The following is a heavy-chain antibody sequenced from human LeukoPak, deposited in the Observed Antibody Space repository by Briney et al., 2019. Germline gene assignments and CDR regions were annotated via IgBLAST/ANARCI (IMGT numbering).Heavy chain of an antibody. J-gene: IGHJ4*02. CDR3: ARLVIAAAGKDY. Sequence: SETLSLTCTVSGGSISSSSYYWGWIRQPPGKGLGWIGSIYYSGSTYYNPSLKSRVTISVDTSKNQFSLKLSSVTAADTAVYYCARLVIAAAGKDYWGQGTLVTVSS. CDR1: GGSISSSSYY. CDR2: IYYSGST. V-gene: IGHV4-39*01. D-gene: IGHD6-13*01.